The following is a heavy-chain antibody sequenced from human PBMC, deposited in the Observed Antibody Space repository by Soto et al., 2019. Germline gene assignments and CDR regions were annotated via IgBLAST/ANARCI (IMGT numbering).Heavy chain of an antibody. CDR2: INAGNGNT. CDR3: AREGIVLSNYYYYYMDV. D-gene: IGHD2-8*01. Sequence: GASVKVSCKASGYTFTSYAMHWVRQAPGQRLEWMGWINAGNGNTKYSQKFQGRVTITRDTSASTAYMELSSLRSEDTAVYYCAREGIVLSNYYYYYMDVWGKGTTVTVSS. J-gene: IGHJ6*03. V-gene: IGHV1-3*01. CDR1: GYTFTSYA.